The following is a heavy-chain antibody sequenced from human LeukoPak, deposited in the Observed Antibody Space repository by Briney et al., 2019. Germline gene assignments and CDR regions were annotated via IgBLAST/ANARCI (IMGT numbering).Heavy chain of an antibody. CDR1: GDSISSYY. J-gene: IGHJ4*02. CDR2: IYYSGSP. D-gene: IGHD2-2*01. CDR3: ARAVTSWYYFDY. Sequence: SETLSLTCTVSGDSISSYYWSWIRQPPGKGLGWIGYIYYSGSPNYDPSLNSRVTMSVDTSKKQFSLTLSSVTAADTAVYYCARAVTSWYYFDYWGQGTLVTVSS. V-gene: IGHV4-59*01.